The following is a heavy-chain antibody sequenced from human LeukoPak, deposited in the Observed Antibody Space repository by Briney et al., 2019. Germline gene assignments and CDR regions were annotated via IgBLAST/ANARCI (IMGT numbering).Heavy chain of an antibody. D-gene: IGHD6-13*01. V-gene: IGHV1-69*05. CDR2: SIPIFGTA. J-gene: IGHJ5*02. Sequence: ASVKVSCKAAGGTFSSYAISWVRQAPGQGLEWMGGSIPIFGTANYAQKFQGSVTITTDESTSTAYMELSSLRSEDTAVYYCARDLGIAAADNWFDPWGQGTLVTVSS. CDR1: GGTFSSYA. CDR3: ARDLGIAAADNWFDP.